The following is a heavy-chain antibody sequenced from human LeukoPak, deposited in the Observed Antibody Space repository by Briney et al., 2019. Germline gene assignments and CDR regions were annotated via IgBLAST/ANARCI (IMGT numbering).Heavy chain of an antibody. J-gene: IGHJ4*02. Sequence: SETLSLTCAVSGGSFNSSNYHWGWIRQTPGRGLGWIGSIYSTEATYINPSLKSRLTISIDTSKNHFALKMASVTAADTAVYYCTAERAGTTVDYWGQGTQVIVSS. CDR3: TAERAGTTVDY. D-gene: IGHD1-1*01. V-gene: IGHV4-39*06. CDR1: GGSFNSSNYH. CDR2: IYSTEAT.